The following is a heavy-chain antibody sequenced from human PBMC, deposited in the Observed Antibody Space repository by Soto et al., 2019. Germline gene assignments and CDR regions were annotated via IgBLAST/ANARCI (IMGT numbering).Heavy chain of an antibody. D-gene: IGHD3-3*02. J-gene: IGHJ4*02. CDR2: ISSTAFST. V-gene: IGHV3-64D*08. CDR1: GFTFSSYA. Sequence: GGSLRLSCSASGFTFSSYAMHWVRRAPGKGLEYVSGISSTAFSTYYADSVKGRFTISRDNSKNTLYLQMSSLRAEDTAVYYCMKVLARHLSTPFYFDYWGQGTLVTVSS. CDR3: MKVLARHLSTPFYFDY.